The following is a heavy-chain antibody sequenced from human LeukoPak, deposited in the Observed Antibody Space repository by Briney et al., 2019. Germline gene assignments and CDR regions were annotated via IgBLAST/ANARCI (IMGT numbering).Heavy chain of an antibody. Sequence: SETLSLTCAVYGGSFSGYYWSWIRQTPGKGLEWLGEINHSGSTNYNPSLRTRVTISLDASKNQFSLKLTSVTAADTALYYCATGEGSGSYYPYFDYWGQGTLVTVSS. CDR1: GGSFSGYY. CDR2: INHSGST. D-gene: IGHD3-10*01. V-gene: IGHV4-34*01. CDR3: ATGEGSGSYYPYFDY. J-gene: IGHJ4*02.